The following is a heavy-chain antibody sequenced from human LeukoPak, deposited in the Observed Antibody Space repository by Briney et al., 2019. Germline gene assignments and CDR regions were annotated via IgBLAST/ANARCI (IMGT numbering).Heavy chain of an antibody. V-gene: IGHV4-38-2*01. CDR1: GYSISSGYY. D-gene: IGHD5-18*01. CDR3: ARQSGYSYGYLLDY. CDR2: IYHSGST. Sequence: PSETLSLTCAVSGYSISSGYYWGWIRQPPGKGLEWIGSIYHSGSTYYNPSLKSRVTISVDTSKNQFSLKLSSVTAADTAVYYCARQSGYSYGYLLDYWGQGTLVTASS. J-gene: IGHJ4*02.